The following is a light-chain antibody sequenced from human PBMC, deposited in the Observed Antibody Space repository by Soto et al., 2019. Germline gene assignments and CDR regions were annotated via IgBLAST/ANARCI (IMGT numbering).Light chain of an antibody. V-gene: IGLV2-14*03. CDR3: SSFRIGTAL. CDR2: EVS. CDR1: SSDIGGYNF. Sequence: QSALTQPASVSGSPGPSITISCTGTSSDIGGYNFVSWYHQHPDKAPKLMIYEVSTRPSGVSDRFSGSKPGNTACLTISGLQTEDEADYYCSSFRIGTALFGTGTKVTVL. J-gene: IGLJ1*01.